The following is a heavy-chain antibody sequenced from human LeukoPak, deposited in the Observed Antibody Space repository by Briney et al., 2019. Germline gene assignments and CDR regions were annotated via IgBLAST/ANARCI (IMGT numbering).Heavy chain of an antibody. CDR2: IKGDGTST. CDR3: ARDAAGLDY. V-gene: IGHV3-74*01. D-gene: IGHD1-14*01. J-gene: IGHJ4*02. CDR1: GFTFRNHW. Sequence: PGGSLRLSCAASGFTFRNHWMHWVRQAPGKGLVWVSRIKGDGTSTIYADSVKGRFTIPRDNAKNTVYLQMNSLKDEDTGVYYCARDAAGLDYWGQGTLVTVSS.